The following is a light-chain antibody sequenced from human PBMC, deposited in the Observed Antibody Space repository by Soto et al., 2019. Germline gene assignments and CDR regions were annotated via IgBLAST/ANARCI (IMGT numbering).Light chain of an antibody. CDR3: QQRNVWPPVT. CDR2: GAF. CDR1: QSVSSSY. V-gene: IGKV3D-20*02. J-gene: IGKJ5*01. Sequence: EIVLTHSPGTLSLSPVEISTLSCRAIQSVSSSYLAWYQQKPGQAPRLLIYGAFNRATGIPARFSGSGSGTDFTLTISSLEPEDSAVYYCQQRNVWPPVTFGQGTRLEIK.